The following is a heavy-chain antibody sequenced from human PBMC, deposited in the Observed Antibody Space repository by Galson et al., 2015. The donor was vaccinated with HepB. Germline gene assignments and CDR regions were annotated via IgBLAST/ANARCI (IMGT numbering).Heavy chain of an antibody. J-gene: IGHJ6*03. CDR1: GYTFTVYV. V-gene: IGHV7-4-1*02. CDR2: MNTNTGKP. Sequence: SCKASGYTFTVYVVNWVRQAPGQGLEWMGWMNTNTGKPTYSPGFAGRVVCSLDTSVTTAYLQISSLETDDTAVYYCARSPLRFLDWLPYYDYYYMDVWGEGTTVTVSS. D-gene: IGHD3-3*01. CDR3: ARSPLRFLDWLPYYDYYYMDV.